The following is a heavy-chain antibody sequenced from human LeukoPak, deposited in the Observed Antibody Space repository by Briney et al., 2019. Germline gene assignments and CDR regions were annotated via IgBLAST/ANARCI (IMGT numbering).Heavy chain of an antibody. CDR1: GFTFSSYA. J-gene: IGHJ1*01. D-gene: IGHD3-22*01. V-gene: IGHV3-30-3*01. Sequence: GGSLRLSCAASGFTFSSYAMHWVRQAPGKGLEWVAVISYDGSNKYYADSVKGRFTISRDNSKNSLYLQMNSLRAEDTAVYYCATYSSLNRREFQYWGQGTLLTVSS. CDR2: ISYDGSNK. CDR3: ATYSSLNRREFQY.